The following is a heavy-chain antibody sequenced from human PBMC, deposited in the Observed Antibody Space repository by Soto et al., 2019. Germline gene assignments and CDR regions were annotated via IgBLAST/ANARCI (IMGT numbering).Heavy chain of an antibody. J-gene: IGHJ4*02. Sequence: SETLSLTCTVSGGSVSSGSYYWSWIRQPPGKGLEWIGYIYYSGSTNYNPSLKSRVTISVDTSKNQFSLKLSSVTAADTAVYYCARVSNFRGFDWLFAFDSWGQGALVTVSS. V-gene: IGHV4-61*01. CDR3: ARVSNFRGFDWLFAFDS. CDR2: IYYSGST. CDR1: GGSVSSGSYY. D-gene: IGHD3-9*01.